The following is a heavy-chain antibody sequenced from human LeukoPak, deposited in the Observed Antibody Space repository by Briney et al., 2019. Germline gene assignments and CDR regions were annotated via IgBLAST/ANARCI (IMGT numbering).Heavy chain of an antibody. CDR3: ARGYDSSGYYYKAFDI. CDR1: GGTFSSYA. J-gene: IGHJ3*02. Sequence: SVKVSCKASGGTFSSYAISWVRQAPRQGLEWMGGIIPIFGTANYAQKFQGRVTITADESTSTAYMELSSLRSEDTAVYYCARGYDSSGYYYKAFDIWGQGTMVTVSS. D-gene: IGHD3-22*01. CDR2: IIPIFGTA. V-gene: IGHV1-69*13.